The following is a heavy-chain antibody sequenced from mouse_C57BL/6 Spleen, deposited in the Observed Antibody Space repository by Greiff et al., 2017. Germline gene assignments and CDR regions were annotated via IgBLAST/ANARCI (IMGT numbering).Heavy chain of an antibody. CDR3: ARDRHYGSSYEMDY. J-gene: IGHJ4*01. D-gene: IGHD1-1*01. Sequence: EVMLVESEGGLVQPGSSMKLSCTASGFTFSDYYMAWVRQVPEKGLEWVANINYDGSSTYYLDSLKSRFIISRDNAENMLYLQLSSLKSEDTATYYCARDRHYGSSYEMDYWGQGTSVTVSS. V-gene: IGHV5-16*01. CDR2: INYDGSST. CDR1: GFTFSDYY.